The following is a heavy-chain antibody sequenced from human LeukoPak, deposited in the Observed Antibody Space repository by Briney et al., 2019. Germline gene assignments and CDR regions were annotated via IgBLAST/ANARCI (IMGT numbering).Heavy chain of an antibody. J-gene: IGHJ4*02. CDR1: GFTFSGYW. D-gene: IGHD1-14*01. CDR2: IKQDGSEK. V-gene: IGHV3-7*05. Sequence: GGSLRLSCAASGFTFSGYWMSWVRQAPGKGLEWVANIKQDGSEKYYVDSVKGRFTISRDNAKNSLYLQMNSRRAEDTAVYYCARRGNLDYWGEGTLVTVSS. CDR3: ARRGNLDY.